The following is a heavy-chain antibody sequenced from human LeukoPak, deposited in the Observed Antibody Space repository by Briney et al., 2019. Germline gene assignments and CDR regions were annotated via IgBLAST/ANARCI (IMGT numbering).Heavy chain of an antibody. Sequence: GGSLRLSCAASGFSFSSSAMHWVRQASGKGLDWVAFIDYDGNNKYYADSVKGRFTISRDNSKNTVYLQMNSLRADDTAVYYCAARRLTVTTEIDYWGQGTLVTVSS. CDR2: IDYDGNNK. D-gene: IGHD4-17*01. J-gene: IGHJ4*02. CDR1: GFSFSSSA. V-gene: IGHV3-30*02. CDR3: AARRLTVTTEIDY.